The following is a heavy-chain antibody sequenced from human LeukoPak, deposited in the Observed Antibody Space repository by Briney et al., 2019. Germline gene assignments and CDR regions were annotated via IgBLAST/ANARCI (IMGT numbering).Heavy chain of an antibody. Sequence: PGGSLRLSCAASGFTFSNAWMSWVRQAPGKGLEWVGRIKSKTDGGTTDYAAPVKGRFTISRDDSKNTLYLQMNSLKTEDTAVYYCTHSSWGYYDSSGYYPGAYYFDYWGQGTLVTVSS. J-gene: IGHJ4*02. CDR1: GFTFSNAW. D-gene: IGHD3-22*01. CDR2: IKSKTDGGTT. CDR3: THSSWGYYDSSGYYPGAYYFDY. V-gene: IGHV3-15*01.